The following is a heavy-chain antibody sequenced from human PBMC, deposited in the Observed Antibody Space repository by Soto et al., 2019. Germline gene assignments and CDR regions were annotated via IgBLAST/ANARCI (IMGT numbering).Heavy chain of an antibody. D-gene: IGHD5-18*01. Sequence: PSETLSLTCAVSGGSISSGGYSWSWIRQPPGKGLEWIGYIYHSGSTYYNPSLKSRVTISVDRSKNQFSLKLSSVTAADTAVYYCARADTGMDPSFNWGQGTLVTVSS. V-gene: IGHV4-30-2*01. CDR3: ARADTGMDPSFN. CDR1: GGSISSGGYS. J-gene: IGHJ4*02. CDR2: IYHSGST.